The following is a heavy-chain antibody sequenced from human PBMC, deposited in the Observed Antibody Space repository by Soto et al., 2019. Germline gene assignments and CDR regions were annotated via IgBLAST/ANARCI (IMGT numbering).Heavy chain of an antibody. J-gene: IGHJ6*02. Sequence: PGGSLRLSCAASGFTFSSYWMHWVRQAPGKGLEWVAVISYDGSNKYYADSVKGRFTISRDNSKNTLYLQMNSLRAEDTAVYYCASGGLYDSSGYYYDFRGYYYYGMDVWGQGTTVTVSS. CDR2: ISYDGSNK. D-gene: IGHD3-22*01. V-gene: IGHV3-30-3*01. CDR1: GFTFSSYW. CDR3: ASGGLYDSSGYYYDFRGYYYYGMDV.